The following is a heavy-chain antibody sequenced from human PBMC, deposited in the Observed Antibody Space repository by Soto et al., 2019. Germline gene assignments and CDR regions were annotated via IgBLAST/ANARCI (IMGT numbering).Heavy chain of an antibody. D-gene: IGHD6-19*01. V-gene: IGHV4-30-2*01. CDR2: IYHSGST. Sequence: SETLSLTCAVSGGSISSGGYSWSWIRQPPGKGLNYIGYIYHSGSTYYNPSLKSRVTISVDRSKNQFSLKLSSVTAADTSVYYCARVRSGWGIDYWGQGTLVTVSS. CDR3: ARVRSGWGIDY. J-gene: IGHJ4*02. CDR1: GGSISSGGYS.